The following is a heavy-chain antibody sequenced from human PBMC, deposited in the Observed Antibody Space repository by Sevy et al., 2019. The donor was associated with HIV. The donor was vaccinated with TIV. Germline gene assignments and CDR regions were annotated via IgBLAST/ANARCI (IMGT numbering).Heavy chain of an antibody. Sequence: SETLSLTCTVSGGSITSLYWNWIRQPPGKGLEWIANIYYNGHINYNPSLKSRVTLSLDTSKNQFSRRLSSVTAADTAMYYCAGENAWGRGYSWGQGTLVTVSS. V-gene: IGHV4-59*08. CDR3: AGENAWGRGYS. J-gene: IGHJ4*02. CDR2: IYYNGHI. CDR1: GGSITSLY. D-gene: IGHD1-26*01.